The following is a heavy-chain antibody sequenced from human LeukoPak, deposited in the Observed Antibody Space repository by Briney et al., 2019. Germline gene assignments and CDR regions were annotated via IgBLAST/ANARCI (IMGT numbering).Heavy chain of an antibody. Sequence: GGSLRLSCAASGFTFSSYWMSWVRQAPGKGLEWVANINQDGSEKYYVDSVKGRFTISRDKAKNALYLQMNSLRAEDTAVYYCAKYYGSGRYCFDYWGQGTLVTVSS. CDR1: GFTFSSYW. CDR2: INQDGSEK. V-gene: IGHV3-7*01. D-gene: IGHD3-10*01. J-gene: IGHJ4*02. CDR3: AKYYGSGRYCFDY.